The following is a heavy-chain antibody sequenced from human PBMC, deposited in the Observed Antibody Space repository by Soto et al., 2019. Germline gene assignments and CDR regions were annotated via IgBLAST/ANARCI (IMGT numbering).Heavy chain of an antibody. CDR1: GFIFSDYS. V-gene: IGHV3-48*02. Sequence: GGSLRLSCTPSGFIFSDYSMNWLRQAPGKGLEWISYITTTSSTMYYADSVKGGFTISSDNAKNSLYLQMNRLRDEDTAVYYCARDSSGRQYYGMDVWGQGTTVTVSS. D-gene: IGHD3-22*01. J-gene: IGHJ6*02. CDR2: ITTTSSTM. CDR3: ARDSSGRQYYGMDV.